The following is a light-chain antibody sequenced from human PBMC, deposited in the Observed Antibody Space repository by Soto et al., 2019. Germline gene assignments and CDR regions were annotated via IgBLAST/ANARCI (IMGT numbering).Light chain of an antibody. CDR3: SSYTTSNTWV. CDR1: SSDVGDYDY. CDR2: EVS. J-gene: IGLJ3*02. Sequence: QSVLTQPASVSGSPGQSITISCTGTSSDVGDYDYVSWYQQHPGKAPKFMLYEVSNRPSVLSNRFYGSKSGNTASLTISGLQAEDEADYYCSSYTTSNTWVFGGGTKLTVL. V-gene: IGLV2-14*01.